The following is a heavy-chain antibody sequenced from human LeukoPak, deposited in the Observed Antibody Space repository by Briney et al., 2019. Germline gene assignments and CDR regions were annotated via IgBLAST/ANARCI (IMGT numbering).Heavy chain of an antibody. J-gene: IGHJ6*02. V-gene: IGHV1-69*13. Sequence: SVKVSCKASGGTFSSYAISWVRQAPGQGLEWMGGIIPIFGTANYAQKFQGRDTITADESTSTAYMELSSLRSEDTAVYYCARIRLGYCSSTSCPSGAHYYYGMDVWGQGTTVTVSS. CDR3: ARIRLGYCSSTSCPSGAHYYYGMDV. CDR1: GGTFSSYA. D-gene: IGHD2-2*01. CDR2: IIPIFGTA.